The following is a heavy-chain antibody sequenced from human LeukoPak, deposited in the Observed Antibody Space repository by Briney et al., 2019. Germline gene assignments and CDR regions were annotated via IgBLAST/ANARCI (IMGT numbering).Heavy chain of an antibody. J-gene: IGHJ4*02. D-gene: IGHD3-9*01. CDR2: ISTSGST. CDR1: GGSISSYY. V-gene: IGHV4-4*07. Sequence: SETLSLTCTVSGGSISSYYWSWIRQPAGKGLEWIGRISTSGSTNYNPSLKSRVTISVDTSKNQFSLKLSSVTAADTAVYYCARAGVLRYFDWLYPFDYWGQGTLVTVSS. CDR3: ARAGVLRYFDWLYPFDY.